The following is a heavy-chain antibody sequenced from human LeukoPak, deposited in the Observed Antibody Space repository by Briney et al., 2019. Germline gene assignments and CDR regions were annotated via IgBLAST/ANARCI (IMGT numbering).Heavy chain of an antibody. Sequence: GGSLRLSCTASGFIFSGYGMHWVRQAPGKGLEWVVVIWYDGSNKYYADSVKGRFTISRDNSKNTLYLQMNSPRAEDTAVFYCARGNFRRDGYNFDYWGQGTLVTVSS. V-gene: IGHV3-33*01. J-gene: IGHJ4*02. CDR3: ARGNFRRDGYNFDY. CDR1: GFIFSGYG. CDR2: IWYDGSNK. D-gene: IGHD5-24*01.